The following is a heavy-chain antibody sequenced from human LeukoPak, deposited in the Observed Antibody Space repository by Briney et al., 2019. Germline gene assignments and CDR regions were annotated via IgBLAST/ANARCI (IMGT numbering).Heavy chain of an antibody. D-gene: IGHD3-22*01. Sequence: ASETLSLTCAVYGGSFSGYYWSWIRQPPGKGLEWIGEINHSGSTNYNPSLKSRVTISVDTSKNQFSLKLSSVTAADTAVYYCARRNYDSSGYKGYYYMDVWGKGTTVTISS. V-gene: IGHV4-34*01. J-gene: IGHJ6*03. CDR1: GGSFSGYY. CDR2: INHSGST. CDR3: ARRNYDSSGYKGYYYMDV.